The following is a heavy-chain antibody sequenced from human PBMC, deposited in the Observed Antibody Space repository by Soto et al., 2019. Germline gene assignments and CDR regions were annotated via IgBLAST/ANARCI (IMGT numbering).Heavy chain of an antibody. CDR1: GFTFSSYG. V-gene: IGHV3-30*18. D-gene: IGHD6-19*01. CDR3: AKSRDSSGWYWYYYGMDV. Sequence: PGGSLRLSCAASGFTFSSYGMHWVRQAPGKGLEWVAVISYDGSNKYYADSVKGRFTISRDNSKNTLYLQMNSLRAEDTAVYYCAKSRDSSGWYWYYYGMDVWGQGTTVTVSS. CDR2: ISYDGSNK. J-gene: IGHJ6*02.